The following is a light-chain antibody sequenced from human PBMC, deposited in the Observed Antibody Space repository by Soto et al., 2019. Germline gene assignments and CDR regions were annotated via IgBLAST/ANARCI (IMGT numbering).Light chain of an antibody. V-gene: IGLV1-44*01. J-gene: IGLJ2*01. CDR2: SNN. CDR1: SSNIGSKT. Sequence: QSVLTQPPSASGTPGQRVTISCSGSSSNIGSKTVNWYQQLPGTAPKLLIYSNNQRPSGVPDRFSGSKSGTSASLAISGLQSEDEDDYYWAAWDDSLNGVVFGGGTKLTVL. CDR3: AAWDDSLNGVV.